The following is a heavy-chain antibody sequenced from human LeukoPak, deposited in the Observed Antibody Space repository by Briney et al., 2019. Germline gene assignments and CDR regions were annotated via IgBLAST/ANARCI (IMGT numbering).Heavy chain of an antibody. CDR2: IYYSGIT. Sequence: SETLSLTCTVSGGSISDYYWSWIRQPPGQGLEWIGYIYYSGITNYNPSLKTRVTVSVDTSKNQFSRKLRSVTAADTAVYYCARWVSNMAREKGDHWGQGTLVTVSS. D-gene: IGHD3-10*01. CDR3: ARWVSNMAREKGDH. V-gene: IGHV4-59*08. J-gene: IGHJ4*02. CDR1: GGSISDYY.